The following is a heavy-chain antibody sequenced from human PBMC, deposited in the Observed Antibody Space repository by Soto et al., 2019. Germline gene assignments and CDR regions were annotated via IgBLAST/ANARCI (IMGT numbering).Heavy chain of an antibody. CDR1: GFTFDDYA. J-gene: IGHJ6*03. CDR2: ISWNSGNI. CDR3: AKDGCTSGSCYAQTYYYMDL. V-gene: IGHV3-9*01. D-gene: IGHD2-2*01. Sequence: SLRLSCVASGFTFDDYAMHWVRLAPGKGLEWVSGISWNSGNIVYADSVKGRFTISRDNAKNSLYLQLNSLRVEDTALYYCAKDGCTSGSCYAQTYYYMDLWGKGTTVTVSS.